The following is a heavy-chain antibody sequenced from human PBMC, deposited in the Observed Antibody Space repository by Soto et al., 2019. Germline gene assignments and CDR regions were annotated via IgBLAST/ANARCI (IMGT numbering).Heavy chain of an antibody. CDR2: ISGSSDNT. Sequence: GGSLRLSCAASGFTFSDYYMSWIRQAPGKGLEWLSYISGSSDNTDYADSVKGRFTISRDNAKKSLYLEMNSLRAEDTAVYYCATITMMTWGQGTLVTVSS. V-gene: IGHV3-11*06. J-gene: IGHJ5*02. CDR3: ATITMMT. CDR1: GFTFSDYY. D-gene: IGHD3-22*01.